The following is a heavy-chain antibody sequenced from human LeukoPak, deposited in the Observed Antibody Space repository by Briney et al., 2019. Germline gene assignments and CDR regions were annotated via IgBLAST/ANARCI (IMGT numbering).Heavy chain of an antibody. CDR2: IGTAGDT. V-gene: IGHV3-13*01. Sequence: GGSLRLSCAASGFTFSSYDMHWVRQATGKGLEWVSAIGTAGDTYYPGSVKGRFTTSRENAKNSLYLQMNSLRAEDTAVYYCARDLTAVYFDYWGQGTLVTVSS. J-gene: IGHJ4*02. D-gene: IGHD6-19*01. CDR3: ARDLTAVYFDY. CDR1: GFTFSSYD.